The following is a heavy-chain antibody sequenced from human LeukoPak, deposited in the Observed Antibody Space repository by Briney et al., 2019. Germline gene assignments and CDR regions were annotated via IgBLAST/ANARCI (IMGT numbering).Heavy chain of an antibody. CDR1: GFTFSSFG. Sequence: GGSLRLSCAASGFTFSSFGMNWVRQAPGKGLEWVSGISGSGDSTYYADSVKGRFTISRDNSKNTLYLQMNSLRAEDTAVYYCARVSGSSSNWGQGTLVTVSS. D-gene: IGHD6-13*01. CDR2: ISGSGDST. J-gene: IGHJ4*02. V-gene: IGHV3-23*01. CDR3: ARVSGSSSN.